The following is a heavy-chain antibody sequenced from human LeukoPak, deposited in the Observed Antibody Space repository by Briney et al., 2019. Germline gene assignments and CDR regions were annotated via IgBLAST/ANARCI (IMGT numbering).Heavy chain of an antibody. CDR1: GGSISSGGYY. CDR3: ARDRPIYSDNHALDY. V-gene: IGHV4-31*03. CDR2: IYYSGST. J-gene: IGHJ4*02. D-gene: IGHD5-12*01. Sequence: SETLSLTCTVSGGSISSGGYYWSWIRQHPGKGLEWIGYIYYSGSTYYNPSLKSRVTISVDTSKNQFSLKLSSVTAADTAVYYCARDRPIYSDNHALDYWGQGTLVTVSS.